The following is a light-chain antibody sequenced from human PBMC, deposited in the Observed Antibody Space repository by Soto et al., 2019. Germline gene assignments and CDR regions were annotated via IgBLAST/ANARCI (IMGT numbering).Light chain of an antibody. CDR1: ERVSSN. J-gene: IGKJ1*01. Sequence: EIVMTQSPSTLSVSPGERATLSCRASERVSSNLAWYQQKPGQAPRLLFYGASTRATGIPDRFSGSGSGTDFTLTISRLEPEDVAVYYCQQYEAVVTFGQGTKVDIK. CDR3: QQYEAVVT. CDR2: GAS. V-gene: IGKV3D-15*01.